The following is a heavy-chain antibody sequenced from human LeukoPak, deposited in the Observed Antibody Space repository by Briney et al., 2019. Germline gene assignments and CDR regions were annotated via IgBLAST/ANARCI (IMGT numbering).Heavy chain of an antibody. Sequence: PGGSLRLSCAASGFTFSSYLMHWVRQAPGKGLVWVSHIDSDGSITTYADSVKGRFTISRDNAKNSLYLQMNSLRAEDMAVYYCVREETYCTNGGCYTDFDYWGQGTLVTVSS. CDR2: IDSDGSIT. J-gene: IGHJ4*02. V-gene: IGHV3-74*01. CDR1: GFTFSSYL. CDR3: VREETYCTNGGCYTDFDY. D-gene: IGHD2-8*01.